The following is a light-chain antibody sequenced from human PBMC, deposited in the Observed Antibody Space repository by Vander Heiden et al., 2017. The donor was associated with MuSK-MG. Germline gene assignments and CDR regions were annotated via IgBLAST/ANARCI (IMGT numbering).Light chain of an antibody. J-gene: IGKJ3*01. V-gene: IGKV4-1*01. CDR3: QQYYSSPCT. CDR2: WAS. CDR1: QSVLYSSNNKNY. Sequence: DIVMTQSPDSLAVSLGERATINCKSSQSVLYSSNNKNYLAWYQQKPGQPPKLLIYWASTRESGVPDRCSGSGSGTDVTLTITSLQAEDVAVYYCQQYYSSPCTFGPGTKVDIK.